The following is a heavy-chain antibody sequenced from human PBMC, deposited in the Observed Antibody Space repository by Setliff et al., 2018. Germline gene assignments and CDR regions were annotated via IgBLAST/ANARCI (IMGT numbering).Heavy chain of an antibody. D-gene: IGHD3-10*01. V-gene: IGHV4-39*01. CDR2: IYYSGST. CDR3: ARHKSNGSGSYPSLYMDV. CDR1: GGSISSYY. Sequence: SETLSLTCTVSGGSISSYYWGLIRQPPGKGLEWVATIYYSGSTYSNPSLKSRLIISVDAPDNQFSVKLSSVTAADTAVYYCARHKSNGSGSYPSLYMDVWGKGIMVTVSS. J-gene: IGHJ6*03.